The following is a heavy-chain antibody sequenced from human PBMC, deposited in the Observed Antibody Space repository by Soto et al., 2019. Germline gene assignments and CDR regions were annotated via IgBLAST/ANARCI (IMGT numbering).Heavy chain of an antibody. CDR1: GGSISGYY. J-gene: IGHJ4*02. V-gene: IGHV4-59*01. D-gene: IGHD3-10*01. CDR2: IYYSGTT. CDR3: ARESYYGSGATVVAY. Sequence: SETLSLTCTVSGGSISGYYWSWIRQPPGKGLEWIGYIYYSGTTSYNPSLNSRVTISVDTSKNQFSLKVNSVTAADTAVYYCARESYYGSGATVVAYWGQGTLVTVSS.